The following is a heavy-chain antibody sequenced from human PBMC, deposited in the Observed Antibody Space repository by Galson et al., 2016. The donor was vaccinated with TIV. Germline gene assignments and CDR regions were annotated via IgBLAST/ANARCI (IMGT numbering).Heavy chain of an antibody. CDR1: GFTFSDYA. Sequence: SLRLSCAASGFTFSDYAMNWVRQAPGKGLEWVSVIVGGGYSTHYADSVEGRFTISRDNSNNMVYLQMNSLRAEDTAIYYCATLPYSSPSDWFDPWGQGTLVTVSS. J-gene: IGHJ5*02. V-gene: IGHV3-23*01. CDR2: IVGGGYST. CDR3: ATLPYSSPSDWFDP. D-gene: IGHD6-6*01.